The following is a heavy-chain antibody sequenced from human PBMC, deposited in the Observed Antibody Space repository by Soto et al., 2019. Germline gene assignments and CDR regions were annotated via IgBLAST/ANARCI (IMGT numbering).Heavy chain of an antibody. V-gene: IGHV1-46*01. CDR2: INPTGGST. D-gene: IGHD1-26*01. Sequence: QVQLVQSGAEVKKPGASVKVSCKASGYTFTTYYIHWVRQAPGQGLEWMGMINPTGGSTSYAHNFQGRVTMTRDTSTSTVYMELSSLRSDDTAMYYCARNVNSGLDYWGQGTLVTVSS. J-gene: IGHJ4*02. CDR3: ARNVNSGLDY. CDR1: GYTFTTYY.